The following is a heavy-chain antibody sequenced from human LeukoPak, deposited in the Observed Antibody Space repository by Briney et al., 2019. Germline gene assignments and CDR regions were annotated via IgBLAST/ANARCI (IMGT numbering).Heavy chain of an antibody. J-gene: IGHJ3*02. Sequence: SETLSLTCTVSGGSISSGSYYWSWIRQPAGKGLEWIGRIYTSGSTNYNPSLKSRVTISVDTSKNQFSLKLSSVTAADTAVYYCASTRRDSVIFGVVIVAFDIWGQGTMVTVSS. V-gene: IGHV4-61*02. D-gene: IGHD3-3*01. CDR3: ASTRRDSVIFGVVIVAFDI. CDR1: GGSISSGSYY. CDR2: IYTSGST.